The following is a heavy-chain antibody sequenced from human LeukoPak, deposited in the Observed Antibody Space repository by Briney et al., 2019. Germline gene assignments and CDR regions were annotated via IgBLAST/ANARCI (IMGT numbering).Heavy chain of an antibody. D-gene: IGHD3/OR15-3a*01. J-gene: IGHJ4*02. Sequence: PSETLSLTCTVSGVSISSSNSYWGWIRQPPGRGLEWIGSIYYSGNTYYNASLKSQVSISIDTSKNQFSLRLTSVTAADTAVYYCARQTGSGLFILPGGQGTLVTVSS. CDR2: IYYSGNT. CDR3: ARQTGSGLFILP. V-gene: IGHV4-39*01. CDR1: GVSISSSNSY.